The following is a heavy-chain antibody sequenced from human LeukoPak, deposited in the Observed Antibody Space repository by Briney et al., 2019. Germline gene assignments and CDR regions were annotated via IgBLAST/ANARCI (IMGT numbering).Heavy chain of an antibody. J-gene: IGHJ4*02. CDR2: INPNSGGT. V-gene: IGHV1-2*02. CDR3: ARRAGAYSHPYDY. CDR1: GYTFTGYY. Sequence: ASVKVSCKASGYTFTGYYMHWVRQAPGQGLEWMGWINPNSGGTNYAQKFQGRVTMTRDTSISTAYMELGRLRSDDTAVYYCARRAGAYSHPYDYWGQGTLVTVSS. D-gene: IGHD4/OR15-4a*01.